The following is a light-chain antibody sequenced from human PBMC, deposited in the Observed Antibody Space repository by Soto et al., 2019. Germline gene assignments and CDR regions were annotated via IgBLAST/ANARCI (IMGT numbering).Light chain of an antibody. CDR3: QQANSFPIT. V-gene: IGKV1-12*01. Sequence: DIQMTHSPSSGSASVGEKVTITCRASQGLKFLAWYQQKPGKAPRLLIYEATNLQSGVPPRFSGSGSGTDFTLTISSLQPEDFATYFCQQANSFPITFGQGTRLEIK. CDR2: EAT. CDR1: QGLKF. J-gene: IGKJ5*01.